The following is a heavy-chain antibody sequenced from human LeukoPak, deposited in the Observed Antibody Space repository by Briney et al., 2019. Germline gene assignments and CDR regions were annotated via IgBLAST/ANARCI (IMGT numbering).Heavy chain of an antibody. J-gene: IGHJ6*03. Sequence: SETLSLTCTVSGVSISSSNSYWGWIRQPPGKGLEWIGTIYHSGSTYYNPSLKTRVTISVDTSKNQFSLNLTSLTAADTAVYYCARDRKYYYHMDVWGKGTTATVSS. D-gene: IGHD1-14*01. CDR1: GVSISSSNSY. V-gene: IGHV4-39*07. CDR3: ARDRKYYYHMDV. CDR2: IYHSGST.